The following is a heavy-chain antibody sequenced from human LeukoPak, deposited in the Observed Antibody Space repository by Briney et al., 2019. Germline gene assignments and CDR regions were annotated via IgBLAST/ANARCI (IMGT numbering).Heavy chain of an antibody. CDR3: ARRDDYGDYNWFDP. D-gene: IGHD4-17*01. CDR2: IYYSGSA. CDR1: GGSISSYY. Sequence: SETLSLTCTVSGGSISSYYWSWIRQPPGKGLEWIGYIYYSGSANYNPSLKSRVTISVDTSKNQFSLKLSSVTAADTAVYYCARRDDYGDYNWFDPWGQGTLVTVSS. J-gene: IGHJ5*02. V-gene: IGHV4-59*01.